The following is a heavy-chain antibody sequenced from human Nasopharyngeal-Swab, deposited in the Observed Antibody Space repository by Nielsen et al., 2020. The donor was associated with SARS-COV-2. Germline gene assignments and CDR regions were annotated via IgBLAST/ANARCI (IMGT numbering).Heavy chain of an antibody. J-gene: IGHJ6*03. Sequence: VSVKVSCKASGYTFTSYGISWVRQAPGQGLEWMGWISAYNGNTNYARKLQGRVTMTTDTSTSTAYMELRSLRSDDTAVYYCARDKWFGTIWPGGYYYYMDVWGKGTTVTVSS. CDR2: ISAYNGNT. CDR3: ARDKWFGTIWPGGYYYYMDV. CDR1: GYTFTSYG. V-gene: IGHV1-18*01. D-gene: IGHD3-10*01.